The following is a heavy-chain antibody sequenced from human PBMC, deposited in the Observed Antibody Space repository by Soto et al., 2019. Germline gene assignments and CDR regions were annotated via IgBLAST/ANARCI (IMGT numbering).Heavy chain of an antibody. D-gene: IGHD2-2*01. Sequence: QVQLQQWGAGLLKPSETLSLTCAVYGGSFSGYYWSWIRQPPGKGLEWIGEINHSGSTNYNPSLKSRVTISLDTSKNQFSLKLSSVTAADTAVYYCARGSLGDIVVVPAAMKEYYYMDVWGKGTTVTVSS. V-gene: IGHV4-34*01. J-gene: IGHJ6*03. CDR3: ARGSLGDIVVVPAAMKEYYYMDV. CDR2: INHSGST. CDR1: GGSFSGYY.